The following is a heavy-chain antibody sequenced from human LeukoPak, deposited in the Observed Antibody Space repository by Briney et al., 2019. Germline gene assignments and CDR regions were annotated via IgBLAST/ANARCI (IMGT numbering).Heavy chain of an antibody. V-gene: IGHV3-23*01. CDR1: GFTFSSYA. CDR2: ISGSGGST. CDR3: AKDSSGWTGGYFDY. J-gene: IGHJ4*02. Sequence: GGSLRLSCAASGFTFSSYAMSWVRQAPGKGLEWVSAISGSGGSTYYADSVKGRFTISRDDSKNTLYLQMNSLRAEDTAVYYCAKDSSGWTGGYFDYWGQGTLVTVSS. D-gene: IGHD6-19*01.